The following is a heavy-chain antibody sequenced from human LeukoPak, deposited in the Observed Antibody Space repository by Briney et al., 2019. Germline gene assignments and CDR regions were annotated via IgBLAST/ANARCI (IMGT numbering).Heavy chain of an antibody. J-gene: IGHJ4*02. CDR2: INHSGST. Sequence: SETLSLTCAVYGGSFSGYYWSWIRQPPGKGLEWIGEINHSGSTNYNPSLKSRVTISVDTSKNQFSLKLSSVTAADTAVYYCATSGYDPRSFDYWGQGTLVTVSS. CDR1: GGSFSGYY. D-gene: IGHD5-12*01. V-gene: IGHV4-34*01. CDR3: ATSGYDPRSFDY.